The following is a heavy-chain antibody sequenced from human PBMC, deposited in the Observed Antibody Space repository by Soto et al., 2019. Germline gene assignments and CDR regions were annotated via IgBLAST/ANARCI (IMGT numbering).Heavy chain of an antibody. CDR1: GDSISSGGYC. CDR3: ARDLRGRGSGRFDP. J-gene: IGHJ5*02. V-gene: IGHV4-31*03. CDR2: IYYRGAT. D-gene: IGHD3-10*01. Sequence: SETLSLTCTVSGDSISSGGYCWTWIRKYPGKGLEWIGFIYYRGATYYNPSLKSRVTISVDTSKNQFSLKLNSVTAADTAVYYCARDLRGRGSGRFDPWGQGTPVTVSS.